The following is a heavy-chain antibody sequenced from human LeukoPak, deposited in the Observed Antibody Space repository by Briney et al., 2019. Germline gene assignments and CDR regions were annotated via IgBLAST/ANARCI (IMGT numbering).Heavy chain of an antibody. V-gene: IGHV1-69*04. CDR1: GGTFSSYA. CDR3: ARINGYSYGKIYYGMDV. CDR2: IIPILGIA. Sequence: GASVKVSCKASGGTFSSYAISWVRQAPGQGLEWMGRIIPILGIANYAQKFQGRVTITADKSTSTAYMELSSLRSEDTAVYYCARINGYSYGKIYYGMDVWGQGTTVTVSS. D-gene: IGHD5-18*01. J-gene: IGHJ6*02.